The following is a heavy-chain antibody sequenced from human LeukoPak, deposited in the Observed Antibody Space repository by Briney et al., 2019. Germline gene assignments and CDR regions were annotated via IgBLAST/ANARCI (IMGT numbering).Heavy chain of an antibody. J-gene: IGHJ4*02. CDR1: GYTFTGYY. D-gene: IGHD3-22*01. CDR3: ARDNCDSSGVDY. CDR2: INPNSGGT. Sequence: ASVKVSCKASGYTFTGYYMHWVRQAPGQGLEWMGWINPNSGGTNYAQKFQGRVTMTRDTSISTAYMELSRLRSDDTAVYYCARDNCDSSGVDYWGQGTLVTVSS. V-gene: IGHV1-2*02.